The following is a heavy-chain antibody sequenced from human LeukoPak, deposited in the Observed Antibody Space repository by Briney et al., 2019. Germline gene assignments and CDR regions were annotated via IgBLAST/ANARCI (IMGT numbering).Heavy chain of an antibody. Sequence: TSETLSLTCTVSGDSISSSSYYWGWIRQPPGKGLEWIGSIYYSGSTYYNPSLKSRVTISVDTSKNQFSLKLSSVTAADTAVYYCARDITGSFDYWGQGTLVTVSS. CDR3: ARDITGSFDY. CDR1: GDSISSSSYY. J-gene: IGHJ4*02. D-gene: IGHD1-14*01. CDR2: IYYSGST. V-gene: IGHV4-39*07.